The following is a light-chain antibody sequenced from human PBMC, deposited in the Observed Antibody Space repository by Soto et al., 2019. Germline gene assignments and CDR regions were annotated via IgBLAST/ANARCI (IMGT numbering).Light chain of an antibody. J-gene: IGKJ1*01. CDR1: QSVSSSY. Sequence: PGERVTLSCRASQSVSSSYLTWYQQKPGQAPRLLIYGASTRATSIPARFSGSGSGTDLTLTISSLQSEDFAVYYCQQYGSSPRTFGQGTKVDI. CDR2: GAS. V-gene: IGKV3-20*01. CDR3: QQYGSSPRT.